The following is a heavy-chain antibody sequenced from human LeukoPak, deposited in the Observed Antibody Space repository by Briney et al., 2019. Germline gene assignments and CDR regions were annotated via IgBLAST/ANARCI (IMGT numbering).Heavy chain of an antibody. CDR2: ISGRDHST. CDR3: VKERGGEFDF. V-gene: IGHV3-23*01. J-gene: IGHJ4*02. Sequence: GGSLRLSCAASGFTFSSYGMSWVRQAPGKGLEWVSAISGRDHSTYYADSVKGRSTISRDDSKNTLYLQMYSLRAEDTAVYYCVKERGGEFDFWGQGTLVTVSS. CDR1: GFTFSSYG. D-gene: IGHD2-21*01.